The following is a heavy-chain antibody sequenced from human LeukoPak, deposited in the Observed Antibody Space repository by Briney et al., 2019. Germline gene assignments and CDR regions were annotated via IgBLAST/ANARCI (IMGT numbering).Heavy chain of an antibody. CDR2: ISHSGTT. Sequence: PSETLSLTCAVSGYSISSGYYWGWIRPPPGKGQEWIATISHSGTTYYHPSVQNRVTISLDASKNQFSLKLSSVTAADTALYYCARTSGYFLDGLDVWGQGTMVTVSS. D-gene: IGHD5-12*01. CDR3: ARTSGYFLDGLDV. V-gene: IGHV4-38-2*01. J-gene: IGHJ3*01. CDR1: GYSISSGYY.